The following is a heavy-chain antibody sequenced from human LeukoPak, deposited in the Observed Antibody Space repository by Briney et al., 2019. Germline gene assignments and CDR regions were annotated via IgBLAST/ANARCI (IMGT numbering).Heavy chain of an antibody. CDR2: IGTAGET. CDR1: GLTFSSDV. V-gene: IGHV3-13*01. Sequence: PGGSLRLSCVASGLTFSSDVMHWVRQPTGKGLEWVSGIGTAGETYYLGSVKGRFTISRENARNSLYLQMTSLTAGDTAMYYCAREGYSSGRAPAFNIWGQGTTVTVSS. CDR3: AREGYSSGRAPAFNI. J-gene: IGHJ3*02. D-gene: IGHD6-19*01.